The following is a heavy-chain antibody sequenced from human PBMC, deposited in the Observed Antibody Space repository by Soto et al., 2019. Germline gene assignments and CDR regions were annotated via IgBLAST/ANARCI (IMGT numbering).Heavy chain of an antibody. CDR1: GYTFTSYW. V-gene: IGHV5-51*01. Sequence: GESLKISCKGSGYTFTSYWIGWVRQMPGKGLEWMGIIHPGDSDTRYSPSFQGQVTISADKSISTSYLQWSSLKASATAMYYCARPEYCSGGSCQAALDYWGQGTLVTVSS. CDR2: IHPGDSDT. CDR3: ARPEYCSGGSCQAALDY. J-gene: IGHJ4*02. D-gene: IGHD2-15*01.